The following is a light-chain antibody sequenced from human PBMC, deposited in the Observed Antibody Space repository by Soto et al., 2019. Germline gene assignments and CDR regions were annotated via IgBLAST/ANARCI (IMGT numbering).Light chain of an antibody. J-gene: IGLJ1*01. CDR1: GSDVGSYNL. CDR2: EGS. Sequence: QSALTQPASVSGSRGQSITISCTGTGSDVGSYNLVSWYQQHPGKAPKLMIYEGSKRPSGVSNRFSGSKSGNTASLTISGLQAEDEADYYCCSYAGSSYVFGTGTKLTVL. V-gene: IGLV2-23*01. CDR3: CSYAGSSYV.